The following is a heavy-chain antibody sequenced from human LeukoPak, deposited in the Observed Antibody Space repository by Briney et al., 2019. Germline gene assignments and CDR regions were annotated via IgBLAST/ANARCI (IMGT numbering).Heavy chain of an antibody. V-gene: IGHV3-23*01. Sequence: PGGSLRLSCAASGFTFRNYAMSWVRQAPGKGLEWVSGISGSGGSTYYADSVRGRFTISRDNSKNTLLLQMNSLRAEDTAIYYCAKGLTALVSRFDYWGQGSQVTVSS. J-gene: IGHJ4*02. CDR3: AKGLTALVSRFDY. CDR2: ISGSGGST. CDR1: GFTFRNYA. D-gene: IGHD5-18*01.